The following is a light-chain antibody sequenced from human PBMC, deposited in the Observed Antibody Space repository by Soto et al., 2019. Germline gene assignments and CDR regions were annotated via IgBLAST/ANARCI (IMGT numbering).Light chain of an antibody. Sequence: EIVLTQYPGTPALSPGGRGTLSCRASQNLGTLYLAWFQQKSGQAPRLLIYSASRRATGIPDWFTGSGSGTDFTLTINRVEPEDFAVYFCQQYAGSPRTFGQGTKVDIK. V-gene: IGKV3-20*01. CDR3: QQYAGSPRT. CDR2: SAS. J-gene: IGKJ1*01. CDR1: QNLGTLY.